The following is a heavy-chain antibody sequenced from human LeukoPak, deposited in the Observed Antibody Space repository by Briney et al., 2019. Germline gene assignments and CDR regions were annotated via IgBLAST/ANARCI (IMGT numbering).Heavy chain of an antibody. CDR2: ISAYNGNT. V-gene: IGHV1-18*01. Sequence: ASVKVSCKAPGGTFRNYDVSWVRQAPGQGLEWMGWISAYNGNTNYAQKLQGRVTMTTDTSTSTAYMELRSLRSDDTAVYYCARVGELEWLFEWGQGTLVTVSS. D-gene: IGHD3-3*01. CDR1: GGTFRNYD. CDR3: ARVGELEWLFE. J-gene: IGHJ4*02.